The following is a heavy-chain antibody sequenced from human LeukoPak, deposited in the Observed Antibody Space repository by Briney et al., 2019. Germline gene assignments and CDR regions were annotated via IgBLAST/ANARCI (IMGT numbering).Heavy chain of an antibody. CDR1: GYTFTSYG. D-gene: IGHD6-13*01. CDR2: ISAYNGNT. Sequence: ASVKVSCKASGYTFTSYGISWVRQAPGQGLEWMGRISAYNGNTNYAQKLQGRVTMTTDTSTSTAYIELRSLRSDDTAVYYCARVVVAAAGYYYYYYMDVWGKGTTVTVSS. V-gene: IGHV1-18*01. J-gene: IGHJ6*03. CDR3: ARVVVAAAGYYYYYYMDV.